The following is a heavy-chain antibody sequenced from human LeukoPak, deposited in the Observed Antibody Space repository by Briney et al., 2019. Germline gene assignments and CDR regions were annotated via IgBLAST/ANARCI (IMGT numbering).Heavy chain of an antibody. Sequence: GGSLRLSCAASGFTLSTYSVNWVRQAPGKGLEWVANIREERGQEYYVDSVKGRFTISKNSAKNSLYLQMNTLRVEDTAMYYCASLDTAKQPLANHWGQGTLVTVSS. CDR3: ASLDTAKQPLANH. J-gene: IGHJ5*02. CDR1: GFTLSTYS. CDR2: IREERGQE. D-gene: IGHD5-18*01. V-gene: IGHV3-7*03.